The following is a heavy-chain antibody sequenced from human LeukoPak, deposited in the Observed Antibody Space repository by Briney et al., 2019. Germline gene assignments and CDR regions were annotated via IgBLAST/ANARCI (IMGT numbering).Heavy chain of an antibody. D-gene: IGHD5-12*01. CDR1: GGSISSGGYY. CDR2: IYYSGST. CDR3: ARDGGSGYDFDY. J-gene: IGHJ4*02. V-gene: IGHV4-31*03. Sequence: SETLSLTCTVSGGSISSGGYYWSWIRQHPGKGLEWIGYIYYSGSTYYNPSLKSRVTISVDTSKNRFSLKLSSVTAADTAVYYCARDGGSGYDFDYWGQGTLVTVSS.